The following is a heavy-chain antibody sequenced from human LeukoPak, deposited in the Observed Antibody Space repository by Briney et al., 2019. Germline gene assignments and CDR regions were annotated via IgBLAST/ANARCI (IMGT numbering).Heavy chain of an antibody. V-gene: IGHV1-69*04. Sequence: SVKVSCKASGGTFSSYAISWVRQAPGQGLEWMGRIIPILGIANYAQRFQGRVAITADKSTSTAYMELSSLRSEDTAVYYCARRSWNDAYQTGGMDVWGQGTTVTVSS. CDR3: ARRSWNDAYQTGGMDV. D-gene: IGHD1-1*01. CDR1: GGTFSSYA. CDR2: IIPILGIA. J-gene: IGHJ6*02.